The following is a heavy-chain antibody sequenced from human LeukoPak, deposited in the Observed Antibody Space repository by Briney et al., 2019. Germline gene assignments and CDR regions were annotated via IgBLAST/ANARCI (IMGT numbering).Heavy chain of an antibody. Sequence: GGSLRLSCAASGFTFSSYAMSWVRQAPGKGLEWVSAISGSGGSTYYADSVKGRFTISRDNSKNTLHLQMNSLRAEDTAVYYCAKDPYYYDSSGYSLNWFDPWGQGTLVTVSS. J-gene: IGHJ5*02. V-gene: IGHV3-23*01. CDR2: ISGSGGST. CDR1: GFTFSSYA. D-gene: IGHD3-22*01. CDR3: AKDPYYYDSSGYSLNWFDP.